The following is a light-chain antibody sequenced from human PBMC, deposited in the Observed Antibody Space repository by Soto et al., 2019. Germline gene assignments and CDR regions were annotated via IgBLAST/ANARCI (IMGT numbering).Light chain of an antibody. CDR1: QSVSGDF. CDR2: GVS. Sequence: DIVLTHSPGTLSLSPGERSTLSCRASQSVSGDFLALYQQKPGQAPRLLIYGVSSRATGIPDRSSGSGSGTDFTLTISRLEPEDFAVYYCQQYGSLRTFGQGTKVDIK. V-gene: IGKV3-20*01. CDR3: QQYGSLRT. J-gene: IGKJ1*01.